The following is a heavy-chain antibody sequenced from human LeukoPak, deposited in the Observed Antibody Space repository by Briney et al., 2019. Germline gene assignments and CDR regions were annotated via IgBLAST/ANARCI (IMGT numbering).Heavy chain of an antibody. CDR3: ARDRYGGRSYHFDY. CDR1: GFTVSSNY. J-gene: IGHJ4*02. D-gene: IGHD4-23*01. Sequence: GGSLRLSCAASGFTVSSNYMSWVRQAPGKGLEWVSVIYSGGSTYYADSVKGRFTISRDNSKNTLYLQMNSLRAEDTAVYYCARDRYGGRSYHFDYWGQGTLVTVSS. V-gene: IGHV3-53*01. CDR2: IYSGGST.